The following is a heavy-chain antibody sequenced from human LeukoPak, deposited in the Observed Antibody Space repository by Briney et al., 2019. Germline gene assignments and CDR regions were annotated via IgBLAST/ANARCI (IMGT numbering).Heavy chain of an antibody. CDR3: AREGRGSTPGY. Sequence: PSETLSLTCTVSGGSIRSYYWSWIRQPAGKGLEWIGRIYSSGSTDYNSSLKSRVTMSVDTSKNQFSLKLSSVTAADTAVYYCAREGRGSTPGYWGQGTLVTVSS. V-gene: IGHV4-4*07. CDR2: IYSSGST. D-gene: IGHD2-15*01. CDR1: GGSIRSYY. J-gene: IGHJ4*02.